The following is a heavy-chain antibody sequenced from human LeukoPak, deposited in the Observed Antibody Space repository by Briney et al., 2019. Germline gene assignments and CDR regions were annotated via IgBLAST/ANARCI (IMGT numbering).Heavy chain of an antibody. V-gene: IGHV3-7*01. CDR3: AREDLYCSGGSCYIGRGYYFDY. D-gene: IGHD2-15*01. J-gene: IGHJ4*02. CDR2: IKQDGSEK. Sequence: GRSLRLSCAASGFTFSSYWMSWVRQAPGKGLEWVANIKQDGSEKYYVDSVKGRFTISRDDAKDSLYLQMNSLRAEDTAVYYCAREDLYCSGGSCYIGRGYYFDYWGQGTLVTVSS. CDR1: GFTFSSYW.